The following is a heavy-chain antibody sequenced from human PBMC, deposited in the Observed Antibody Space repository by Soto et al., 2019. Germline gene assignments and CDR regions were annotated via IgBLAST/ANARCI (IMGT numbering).Heavy chain of an antibody. CDR1: GFTFDDYA. CDR2: ISWNSGSI. CDR3: AKDAYSYGMDV. V-gene: IGHV3-9*01. Sequence: EVQLVESGGGLVQPGRSLRLSCAASGFTFDDYAMHWVRQAPGKGLEWVSGISWNSGSIGYADSVKGRFTISRDNATNSLYLQMNSLRAEDTALYYCAKDAYSYGMDVWGQGTTVTVSS. J-gene: IGHJ6*02.